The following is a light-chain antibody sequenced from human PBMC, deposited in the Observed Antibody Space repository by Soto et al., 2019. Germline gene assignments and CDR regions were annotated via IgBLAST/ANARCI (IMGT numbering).Light chain of an antibody. CDR3: SPYTGSGSWV. CDR2: EVS. J-gene: IGLJ1*01. CDR1: SSDVGGYNY. Sequence: QSALTQPASVSGSPGQSITISCTGTSSDVGGYNYVSWYQHHPGKAPKLMIYEVSNRPSGGSNRFSGSKSGNTASLTISGLQADDEADYYCSPYTGSGSWVFGTGTMVTAL. V-gene: IGLV2-14*01.